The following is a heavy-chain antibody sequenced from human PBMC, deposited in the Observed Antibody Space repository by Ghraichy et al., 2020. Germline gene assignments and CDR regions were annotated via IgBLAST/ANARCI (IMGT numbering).Heavy chain of an antibody. CDR1: GFTFNIYA. V-gene: IGHV3-23*01. J-gene: IGHJ4*02. CDR2: ISGSGDGT. CDR3: AKDVLYYSDSSDYFDS. D-gene: IGHD3-22*01. Sequence: GGSLRLSCAASGFTFNIYAMSWVRQAPGKGLEWVSLISGSGDGTYYADSVKGRFTISRDNSKNMVHVQMNSLRAEDTAVYYCAKDVLYYSDSSDYFDSWGQGTLVTVSS.